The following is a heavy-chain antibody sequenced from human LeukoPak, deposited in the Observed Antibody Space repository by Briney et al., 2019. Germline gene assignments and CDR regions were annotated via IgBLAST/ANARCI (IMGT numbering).Heavy chain of an antibody. D-gene: IGHD3-22*01. V-gene: IGHV1-24*01. CDR2: FDPEDGET. J-gene: IGHJ5*02. CDR3: ARLQHYYDSSGYNWFDP. Sequence: ASVKVSCKVSGYTLTELSMHWVRQAPGKGLEWMGGFDPEDGETIYAQNFQGRVTMTEDTSTDTAYMELSSLRSEDTAVYYCARLQHYYDSSGYNWFDPWGQGTLVTVSS. CDR1: GYTLTELS.